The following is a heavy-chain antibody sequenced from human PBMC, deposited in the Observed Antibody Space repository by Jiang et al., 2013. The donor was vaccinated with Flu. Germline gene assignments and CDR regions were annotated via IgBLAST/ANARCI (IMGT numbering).Heavy chain of an antibody. CDR2: MNPNSGNT. CDR3: ARALTMTLRDLGY. V-gene: IGHV1-8*01. D-gene: IGHD3-22*01. Sequence: MNPNSGNTGYAQKFQGRVTMTRNTSISTAYMELSSLRSEDTAVYYCARALTMTLRDLGYWGQGTLVTVSS. J-gene: IGHJ4*02.